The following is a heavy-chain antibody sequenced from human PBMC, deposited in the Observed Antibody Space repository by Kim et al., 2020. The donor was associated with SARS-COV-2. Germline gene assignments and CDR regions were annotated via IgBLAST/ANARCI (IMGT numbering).Heavy chain of an antibody. CDR2: ISSSSSTI. V-gene: IGHV3-48*02. J-gene: IGHJ5*02. CDR3: ARVVYYYDSSGYYYEWFDP. Sequence: GGSLRLSCAASGFTFSSYSMNWVRQAPGKGLEWVSYISSSSSTIYYADSVKGRFTISRDNAKNSLYLQMNSLRDEDTAVYYCARVVYYYDSSGYYYEWFDPWGQGTLVTVSS. D-gene: IGHD3-22*01. CDR1: GFTFSSYS.